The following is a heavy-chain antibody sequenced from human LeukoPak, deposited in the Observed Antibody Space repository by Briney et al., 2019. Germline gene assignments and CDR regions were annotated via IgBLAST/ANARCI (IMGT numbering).Heavy chain of an antibody. CDR1: GFSFSTYW. CDR3: ARDVGGSLDY. J-gene: IGHJ4*02. V-gene: IGHV3-7*01. Sequence: GGSLRLSCAATGFSFSTYWMVWVRQAPGKGLEWVANIKGDESARHQADSVKGRFTISRDNAQRSVYLQMSRLRGEDTGVYYCARDVGGSLDYWGQGTLVTVSS. CDR2: IKGDESAR. D-gene: IGHD1-26*01.